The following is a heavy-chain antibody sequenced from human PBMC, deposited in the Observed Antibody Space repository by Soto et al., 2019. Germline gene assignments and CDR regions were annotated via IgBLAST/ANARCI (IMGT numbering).Heavy chain of an antibody. CDR1: GFSLTTRGMT. Sequence: SGPTLVNPTQTLTLTCTVSGFSLTTRGMTLGWIRQPPGNAPEWLALSTQSSPSLQSRLTFTEDTSKNQVVLTMTNMDPVDTATYYCTLRQDTSRGPIYWGQGIMVTVSS. CDR3: TLRQDTSRGPIY. D-gene: IGHD6-13*01. J-gene: IGHJ4*02. CDR2: ST. V-gene: IGHV2-5*01.